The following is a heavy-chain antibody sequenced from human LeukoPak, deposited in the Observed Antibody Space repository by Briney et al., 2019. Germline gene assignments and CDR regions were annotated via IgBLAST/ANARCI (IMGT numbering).Heavy chain of an antibody. J-gene: IGHJ4*02. CDR2: IRSSSSYI. D-gene: IGHD6-13*01. CDR3: AGSDEYSSSWFFDY. Sequence: GGSLRLSCAASGFTFSSYSMNWVRQAPGKGLEWVSSIRSSSSYIYYADSVKGRFTISRDNAKNSLYLQMNSLRAEDTAVYYCAGSDEYSSSWFFDYWGQGTLVTVSS. CDR1: GFTFSSYS. V-gene: IGHV3-21*01.